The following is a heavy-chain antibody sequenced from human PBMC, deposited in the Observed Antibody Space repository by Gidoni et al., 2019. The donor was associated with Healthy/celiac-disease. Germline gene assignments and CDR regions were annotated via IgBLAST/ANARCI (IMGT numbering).Heavy chain of an antibody. Sequence: QVQLVQSGAAVKTPGASVTVSCKASGYTFTSYDINWVRQATGQGLEWMGWMNPNSGNTGYAQKFQGRVTMTRNTSISTAYMELSSLRSEDTAVYYCARSPGRWAAGYYYYYGMDVWGQGTTVTVSS. CDR3: ARSPGRWAAGYYYYYGMDV. CDR1: GYTFTSYD. CDR2: MNPNSGNT. J-gene: IGHJ6*02. D-gene: IGHD3-10*01. V-gene: IGHV1-8*01.